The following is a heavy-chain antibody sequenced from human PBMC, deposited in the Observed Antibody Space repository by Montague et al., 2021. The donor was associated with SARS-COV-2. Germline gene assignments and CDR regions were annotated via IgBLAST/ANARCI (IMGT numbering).Heavy chain of an antibody. CDR2: IHHSGST. CDR3: ARRPGASYDVFCSGGFDI. D-gene: IGHD3-3*01. J-gene: IGHJ3*02. Sequence: SETLSLTCTVSGGSVTSGSYSWDWIRQPPGKGLEWIGSIHHSGSTFYNPSLKSRVTISIDTSKNHFSLRVNSVTAADSAVYFCARRPGASYDVFCSGGFDIWGQGTMVTVS. CDR1: GGSVTSGSYS. V-gene: IGHV4-39*01.